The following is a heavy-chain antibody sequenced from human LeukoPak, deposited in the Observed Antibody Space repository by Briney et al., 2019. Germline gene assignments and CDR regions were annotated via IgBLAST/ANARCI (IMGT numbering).Heavy chain of an antibody. Sequence: SETLSLTCSVSGGSITSYYWSWIRQPPGKGLEWIGYISSSGSTNYNPSLKSRVTMSVDTSKNQFSLKLSSVTAADTAVYYCARNPLPGIAAAGNPPYNWFDPWGQGTLVTVSS. CDR1: GGSITSYY. D-gene: IGHD6-13*01. CDR2: ISSSGST. CDR3: ARNPLPGIAAAGNPPYNWFDP. J-gene: IGHJ5*02. V-gene: IGHV4-59*12.